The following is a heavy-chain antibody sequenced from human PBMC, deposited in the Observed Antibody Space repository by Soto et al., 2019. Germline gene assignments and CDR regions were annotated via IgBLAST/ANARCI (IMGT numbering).Heavy chain of an antibody. CDR1: GGSFSGYY. V-gene: IGHV4-34*01. CDR3: ARDSGTYYDFWSGTRGNWFDP. J-gene: IGHJ5*02. Sequence: PSETLSLTXAVYGGSFSGYYWSWIRQPPGKGLEWIGEINHSGSTNYNPSLKSRVTISVDTSKNQFSLKLSSVTAADTAVYYCARDSGTYYDFWSGTRGNWFDPWGQGTLVTVSS. CDR2: INHSGST. D-gene: IGHD3-3*01.